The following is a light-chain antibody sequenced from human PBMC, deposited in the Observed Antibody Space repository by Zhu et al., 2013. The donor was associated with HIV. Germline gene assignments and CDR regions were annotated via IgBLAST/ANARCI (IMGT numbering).Light chain of an antibody. CDR3: QHVNNNAA. J-gene: IGKJ3*01. CDR1: QDIGKY. V-gene: IGKV1-9*01. CDR2: AAS. Sequence: DIQVTQSPSTLSASVGDRVTITCRASQDIGKYLAWYQQRPGKAPTLLVYAASTTQDGVPSRFGGRGSGTEFTLTIDSLQPEDFATYYCQHVNNNAAFGPGTKVDV.